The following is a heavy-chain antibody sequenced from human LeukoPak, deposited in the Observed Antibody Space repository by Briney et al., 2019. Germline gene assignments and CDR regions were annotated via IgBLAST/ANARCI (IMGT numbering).Heavy chain of an antibody. D-gene: IGHD5-18*01. J-gene: IGHJ6*02. CDR2: ISADNGNI. V-gene: IGHV1-18*01. CDR1: GYTFTSYG. CDR3: ARLRVDTAMVDYYYGMDV. Sequence: GASVKVSCKASGYTFTSYGISWVRQAPGQGLEWMGWISADNGNINYAQKLQGRVTMTTDTSTSTAYMELRSLRSDDTAVYYCARLRVDTAMVDYYYGMDVWGQGTTVTVSS.